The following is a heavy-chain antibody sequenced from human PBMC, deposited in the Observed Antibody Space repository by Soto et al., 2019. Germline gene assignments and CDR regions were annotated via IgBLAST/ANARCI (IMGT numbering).Heavy chain of an antibody. J-gene: IGHJ6*04. CDR1: GGSISSSSYY. CDR2: IYYSGST. V-gene: IGHV4-39*01. CDR3: ARHRYNWNAYYYYGMDV. Sequence: SETLSLTCTVSGGSISSSSYYWGWIRQPPGKGLEWIGSIYYSGSTYYNPSLKSRVTISVDTSKNQFSLKLSSVTAADTAVYYCARHRYNWNAYYYYGMDVWGKGTTVTVSS. D-gene: IGHD1-1*01.